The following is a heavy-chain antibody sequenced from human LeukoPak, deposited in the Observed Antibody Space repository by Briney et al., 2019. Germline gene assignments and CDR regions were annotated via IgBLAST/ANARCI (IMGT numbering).Heavy chain of an antibody. J-gene: IGHJ4*02. CDR3: ARDREYSSSWYMFDY. CDR2: IYYSGST. CDR1: GGSISSGGYY. Sequence: SQTLSLTCTVSGGSISSGGYYWSWIRQHPGKGLEWIGYIYYSGSTYYNPSLKSRVTISVDTSKNQFSLKLSSVTAADTAVYYCARDREYSSSWYMFDYWGQGTLVTVSS. V-gene: IGHV4-31*03. D-gene: IGHD6-13*01.